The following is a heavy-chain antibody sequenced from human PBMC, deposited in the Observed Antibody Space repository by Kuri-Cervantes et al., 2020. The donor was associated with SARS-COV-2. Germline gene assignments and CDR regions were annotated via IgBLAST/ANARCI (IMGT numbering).Heavy chain of an antibody. D-gene: IGHD6-25*01. J-gene: IGHJ4*02. Sequence: SETLSLTCTVSGGSIDSNSYYWGWIRQSPGKGLEWIASMYHSGTTFYNPSLKSRVTISVDTSKNQFSLKLSSVTAADTAVYYCASESSVQRLFDYWGQGTPVTVSS. CDR1: GGSIDSNSYY. V-gene: IGHV4-39*07. CDR2: MYHSGTT. CDR3: ASESSVQRLFDY.